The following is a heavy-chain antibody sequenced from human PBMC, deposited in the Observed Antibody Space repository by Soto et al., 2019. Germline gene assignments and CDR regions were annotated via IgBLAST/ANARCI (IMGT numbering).Heavy chain of an antibody. CDR1: GFTFSSFG. Sequence: PGGSLRLSCAASGFTFSSFGMHWVRQAPGKGLEWVAVISYDGRNKYYADSVKGRFTISRDNSKNTLYLQMNSLRTEDTAVYYCGRGSGLNWFDPWGQGTLVTVSS. J-gene: IGHJ5*02. CDR2: ISYDGRNK. D-gene: IGHD3-10*01. CDR3: GRGSGLNWFDP. V-gene: IGHV3-30*03.